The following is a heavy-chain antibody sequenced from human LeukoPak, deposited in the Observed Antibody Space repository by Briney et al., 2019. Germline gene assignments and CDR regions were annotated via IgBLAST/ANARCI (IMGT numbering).Heavy chain of an antibody. CDR3: AKNTQYSGYYDC. D-gene: IGHD6-6*01. CDR2: ISDSGGIT. J-gene: IGHJ4*02. V-gene: IGHV3-23*01. CDR1: GFTFSSYP. Sequence: PGRSLRLSCAASGFTFSSYPMTWVRQAPGKGPEWVSFISDSGGITYYADSVEGRFTISRDNSKNTLYLQMNSLRAEDTAVYYCAKNTQYSGYYDCWGQGTLVAVSS.